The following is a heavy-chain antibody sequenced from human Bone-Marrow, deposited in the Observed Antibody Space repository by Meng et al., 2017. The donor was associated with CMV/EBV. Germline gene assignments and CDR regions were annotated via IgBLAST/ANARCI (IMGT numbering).Heavy chain of an antibody. V-gene: IGHV1-69*01. CDR2: IIPIFGTR. D-gene: IGHD4-17*01. Sequence: CKASGGNFSSYAISWVRQAPGQGLEWMGVIIPIFGTRNYAQKCQGRVTITADESTSTAYMELSSLRSEDTAVYYCARGWGGDQEAIDYWGQGTLVTVSS. J-gene: IGHJ4*02. CDR3: ARGWGGDQEAIDY. CDR1: GGNFSSYA.